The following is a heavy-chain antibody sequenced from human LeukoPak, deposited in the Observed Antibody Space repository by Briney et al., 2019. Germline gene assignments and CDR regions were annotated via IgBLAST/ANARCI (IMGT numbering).Heavy chain of an antibody. CDR1: GYTFTGRF. V-gene: IGHV1-2*02. Sequence: ASVKVSCRASGYTFTGRFLHWVRQAPGQGLEWMAWSNPTNGDTHYAQNFQGRITVTSDTSISTIYMELSSLTADDTAVYYCARAYSASEHWGQGTLVTVSS. CDR2: SNPTNGDT. J-gene: IGHJ1*01. D-gene: IGHD4-11*01. CDR3: ARAYSASEH.